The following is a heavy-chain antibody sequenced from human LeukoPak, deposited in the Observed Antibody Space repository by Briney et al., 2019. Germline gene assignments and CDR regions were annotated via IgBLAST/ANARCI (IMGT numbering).Heavy chain of an antibody. CDR3: ARDGRRYCSSTSCYNYFDY. V-gene: IGHV3-30*04. Sequence: GGSLRLSCAASGFTFSSYAMHWVRQAPGKGLEWVAVISYDGSNKYYADSVKGRFTISRDNSKNTLYLQMNSLRAEDTAVYYCARDGRRYCSSTSCYNYFDYWGQGTLVTVSS. D-gene: IGHD2-2*02. CDR2: ISYDGSNK. CDR1: GFTFSSYA. J-gene: IGHJ4*02.